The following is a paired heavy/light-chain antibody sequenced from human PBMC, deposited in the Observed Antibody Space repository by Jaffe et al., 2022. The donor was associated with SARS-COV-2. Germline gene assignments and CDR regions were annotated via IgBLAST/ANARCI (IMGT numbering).Light chain of an antibody. CDR1: SSDVGGYNY. V-gene: IGLV2-8*01. J-gene: IGLJ1*01. CDR3: SSYAGSNKV. CDR2: EVS. Sequence: QSALTQPPSASGSPGQSVTISCTGTSSDVGGYNYVSWYQQYPGKAPKLMIYEVSKRPSGVPDRFSGSKSGNTASLTVSGLQAEDEADYYCSSYAGSNKVFGTGTKVTVL.
Heavy chain of an antibody. CDR3: ARDRSGVAVLEY. CDR2: INHSGRT. V-gene: IGHV4-34*01. D-gene: IGHD6-19*01. J-gene: IGHJ4*02. Sequence: QVQLQQWGAGLLKPSETLSLTCAVYGGPFSGYFWSWIRQPPDKGLEWIGEINHSGRTNYNPSLKSRVIISGDTSKNQFSLKLSSVTAADTAVYYCARDRSGVAVLEYWGQGTLVTVSS. CDR1: GGPFSGYF.